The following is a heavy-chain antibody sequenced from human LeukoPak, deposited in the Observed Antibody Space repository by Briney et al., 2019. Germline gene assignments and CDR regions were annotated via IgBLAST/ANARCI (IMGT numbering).Heavy chain of an antibody. CDR3: AKGAGAEAFHI. Sequence: GGSLRLFCAAYGFTFSSYAMSWARQAPGEGLGWVSGIRNSGGGTYYADSVKGRFTISRDNSESTLYLQMNSLRADDAAVYYCAKGAGAEAFHIWGQGTMVTVSS. CDR2: IRNSGGGT. V-gene: IGHV3-23*01. D-gene: IGHD1-26*01. J-gene: IGHJ3*02. CDR1: GFTFSSYA.